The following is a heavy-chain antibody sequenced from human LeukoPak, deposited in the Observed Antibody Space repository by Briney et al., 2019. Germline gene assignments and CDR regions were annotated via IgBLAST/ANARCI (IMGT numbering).Heavy chain of an antibody. CDR2: ISVYNGNT. CDR1: GYAFTNYA. CDR3: ARGYCSSATCRHFDY. Sequence: ASVRVSCKASGYAFTNYAISWVRQAPGQGLEWMGWISVYNGNTNYAQKLQGRVTMTADTSTTTAYMELRSLRSDDTAVYYCARGYCSSATCRHFDYWGQGALVTVSS. J-gene: IGHJ4*02. D-gene: IGHD2-2*01. V-gene: IGHV1-18*01.